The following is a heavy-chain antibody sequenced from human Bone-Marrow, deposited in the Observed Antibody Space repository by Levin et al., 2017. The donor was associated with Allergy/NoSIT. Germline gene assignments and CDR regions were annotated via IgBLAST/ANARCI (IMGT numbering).Heavy chain of an antibody. J-gene: IGHJ4*02. CDR2: ISGSGGST. Sequence: LSLTCAASGFTFSSYAMSWVRQAPGKGLEWVSAISGSGGSTYYADSVKGRFTISRDNSKNTLYLQMNSLRAEDTAVYYCAKSPGYSSGKYYFDYWGQGTLVTVSS. V-gene: IGHV3-23*01. D-gene: IGHD6-19*01. CDR3: AKSPGYSSGKYYFDY. CDR1: GFTFSSYA.